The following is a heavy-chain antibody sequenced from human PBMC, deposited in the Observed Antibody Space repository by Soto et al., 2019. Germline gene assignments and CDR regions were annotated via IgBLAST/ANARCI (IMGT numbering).Heavy chain of an antibody. J-gene: IGHJ6*02. Sequence: VKVSCKAAGGTFSSYTINLGRQAPGQGLEWVGGIIPMLDTTNFAQKFQGRVTMTRDTSISTAYMELSRLRSDDTAVYYCARGGVVASYYGMDVWGQGTTVTVSS. CDR3: ARGGVVASYYGMDV. CDR1: GGTFSSYT. V-gene: IGHV1-69*16. CDR2: IIPMLDTT. D-gene: IGHD2-15*01.